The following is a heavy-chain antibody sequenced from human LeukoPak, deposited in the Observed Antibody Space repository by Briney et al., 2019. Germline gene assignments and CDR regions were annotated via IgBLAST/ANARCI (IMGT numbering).Heavy chain of an antibody. CDR2: ISYDGSNK. D-gene: IGHD5-12*01. CDR1: GFTFSSHG. V-gene: IGHV3-30*18. J-gene: IGHJ6*02. CDR3: AKSFGGYDGGYYYGMDV. Sequence: PGRSLRLSCAASGFTFSSHGMHWVRKSPGKGLECVAVISYDGSNKYYADSVKGRFTISRDNSKNTLYLQMNSPRAEDTAVYYCAKSFGGYDGGYYYGMDVWGQGTTVTVSS.